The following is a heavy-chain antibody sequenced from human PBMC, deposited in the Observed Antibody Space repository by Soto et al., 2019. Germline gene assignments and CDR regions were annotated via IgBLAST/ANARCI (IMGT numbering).Heavy chain of an antibody. CDR3: ARGRYGGTDY. D-gene: IGHD2-15*01. CDR2: IYHSGTT. CDR1: GDSISSGFH. Sequence: SETLSLTCAVSGDSISSGFHWAWIRQPPGKGLEWVASIYHSGTTYYNPSLTSRVTISVDTSKNQFSLKLSSVTAADTAVYYCARGRYGGTDYWGQGTLVTVSS. J-gene: IGHJ4*02. V-gene: IGHV4-38-2*01.